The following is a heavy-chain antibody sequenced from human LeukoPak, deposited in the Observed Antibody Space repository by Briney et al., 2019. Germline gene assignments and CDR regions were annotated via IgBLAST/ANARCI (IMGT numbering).Heavy chain of an antibody. Sequence: PGGSLRLSCAASGFTFSSYAMHWVRQAPGKGLEYVSAISSNGGSTYYANSVKGRFTISRDNSKNTLYLQMGSLRAEDMAVYYCERDKTFPDGSIDYWGQGTLVTVSS. J-gene: IGHJ4*02. CDR3: ERDKTFPDGSIDY. V-gene: IGHV3-64*01. CDR1: GFTFSSYA. CDR2: ISSNGGST. D-gene: IGHD2-2*03.